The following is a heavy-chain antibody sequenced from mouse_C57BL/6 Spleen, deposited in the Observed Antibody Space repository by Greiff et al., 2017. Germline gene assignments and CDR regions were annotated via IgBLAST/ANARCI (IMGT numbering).Heavy chain of an antibody. CDR2: INYDGSST. CDR1: GFTFSDYY. V-gene: IGHV5-16*01. Sequence: EVQGVESEGGLVQPGSSMKLSCTASGFTFSDYYMAWVRQVPEKGLEWVANINYDGSSTYYLDSLKGRFIISRDNAKNILYLQMSSLKSEDTATYYCARVTMGYDGGYAMDYWGQGTSVTVSS. D-gene: IGHD2-2*01. J-gene: IGHJ4*01. CDR3: ARVTMGYDGGYAMDY.